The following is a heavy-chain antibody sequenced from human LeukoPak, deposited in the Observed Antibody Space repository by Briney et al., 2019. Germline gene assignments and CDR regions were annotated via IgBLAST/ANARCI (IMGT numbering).Heavy chain of an antibody. CDR1: GFTFSSYA. CDR2: ISGSGGST. CDR3: AKDERPNYDILTGYYAPDIFDY. D-gene: IGHD3-9*01. Sequence: GGSLRLSCAASGFTFSSYAMSWVRQAPGKGLEWVSAISGSGGSTYYADSVKGRFTISRDNSKNTLYLQMNSLRAEDTAVYYCAKDERPNYDILTGYYAPDIFDYWGQGTLVTVSS. V-gene: IGHV3-23*01. J-gene: IGHJ4*02.